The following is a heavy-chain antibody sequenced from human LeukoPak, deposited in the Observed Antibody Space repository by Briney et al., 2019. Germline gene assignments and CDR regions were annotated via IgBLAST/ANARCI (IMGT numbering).Heavy chain of an antibody. CDR1: GGSISSSSYY. D-gene: IGHD3-22*01. J-gene: IGHJ4*02. V-gene: IGHV4-39*01. CDR2: IYYSGST. CDR3: AIGDYYDSSGYYHV. Sequence: SETLSLTCTVSGGSISSSSYYWGWIRQPPGKGLEWIGSIYYSGSTYYNPSLKSRVTISVDTSKNQFSLKLSSVTAADTAVYYCAIGDYYDSSGYYHVWGQGTLVTVSS.